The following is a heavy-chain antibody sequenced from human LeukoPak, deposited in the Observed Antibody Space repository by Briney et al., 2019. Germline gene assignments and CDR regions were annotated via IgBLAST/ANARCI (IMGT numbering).Heavy chain of an antibody. CDR1: GGSFSGYY. D-gene: IGHD3-22*01. CDR3: ARGHYYDSSGYYYGERGYFDY. Sequence: KASETLSLTCAVYGGSFSGYYWSWIRQPPGKGLEWIGEINHSGSTNYNPSLKSRVTISVDTSKNQFSLKLSSVTAADTAVYYCARGHYYDSSGYYYGERGYFDYWGQGTLVTVSS. CDR2: INHSGST. V-gene: IGHV4-34*01. J-gene: IGHJ4*02.